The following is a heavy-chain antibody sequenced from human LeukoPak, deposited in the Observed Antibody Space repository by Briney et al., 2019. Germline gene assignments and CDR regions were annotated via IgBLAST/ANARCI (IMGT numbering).Heavy chain of an antibody. D-gene: IGHD3-22*01. CDR3: ARGGGIVVVITNDAFDI. J-gene: IGHJ3*02. CDR2: INAYNGNT. Sequence: ASVKVSCKASGYTFTSYGISWVRQAPGQGLEWMGWINAYNGNTNYAQKLQGRVTMTTDTSTSTAYMELRSLRSDDTAVYYCARGGGIVVVITNDAFDIWGQGTMVTVSS. V-gene: IGHV1-18*01. CDR1: GYTFTSYG.